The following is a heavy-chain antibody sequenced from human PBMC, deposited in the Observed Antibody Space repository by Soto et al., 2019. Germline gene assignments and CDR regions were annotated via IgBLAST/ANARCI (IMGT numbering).Heavy chain of an antibody. Sequence: ASVKVSCKASGYTFTSYGISWVRQAPGQGLEWMGWISAYNGNTNYAQKLQGRGTMTTKTSTSTAYMELRSLRSDDTAEYYSARDRGPYSSSWPESGYYYYGMDVWGQGTTVTVSS. CDR3: ARDRGPYSSSWPESGYYYYGMDV. CDR2: ISAYNGNT. CDR1: GYTFTSYG. V-gene: IGHV1-18*01. J-gene: IGHJ6*02. D-gene: IGHD6-13*01.